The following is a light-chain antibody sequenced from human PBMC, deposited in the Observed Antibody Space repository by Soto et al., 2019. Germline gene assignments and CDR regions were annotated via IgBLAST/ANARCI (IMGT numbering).Light chain of an antibody. CDR3: QQYNSYDMWS. J-gene: IGKJ1*01. CDR2: GAS. V-gene: IGKV1-5*01. CDR1: QSISSW. Sequence: DIQMTQSPSTLSASVGDRVTITCRASQSISSWLAWYQQKPGKAPKLLIYGASSLESGVPSRFSGSGPGTEFTLNISSLQPDDFATYYCQQYNSYDMWSFGQGTKVDIK.